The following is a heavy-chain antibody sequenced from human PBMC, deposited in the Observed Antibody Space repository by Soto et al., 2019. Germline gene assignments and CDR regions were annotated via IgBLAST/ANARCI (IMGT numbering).Heavy chain of an antibody. D-gene: IGHD3-10*01. CDR3: ARGAARYGSGSHSPLFDY. CDR2: INPNSVGT. CDR1: GYTCTGYY. V-gene: IGHV1-2*02. Sequence: ASLNVSFKAGGYTCTGYYIHLGRHAPLQRLEWMGWINPNSVGTNYAQKFQGRVTMTRETSISTAYMELSRLRSDDTAVYYCARGAARYGSGSHSPLFDYWGQGHLVTVSP. J-gene: IGHJ4*02.